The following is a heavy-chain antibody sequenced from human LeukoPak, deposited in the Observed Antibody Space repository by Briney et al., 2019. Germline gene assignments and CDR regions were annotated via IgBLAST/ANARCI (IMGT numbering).Heavy chain of an antibody. V-gene: IGHV3-30-3*01. CDR3: ARGGGGLLWFGQPDYFDY. J-gene: IGHJ4*02. CDR2: ISHDGDNT. D-gene: IGHD3-10*01. Sequence: PGGSLRLSCEASGFAFGSYAMHWVRQAPGRGLEWVAVISHDGDNTNSGESVRGRFTLSRDNLKNTLYLQMNSLRAEDTAVYYCARGGGGLLWFGQPDYFDYWGQGTLVTVSS. CDR1: GFAFGSYA.